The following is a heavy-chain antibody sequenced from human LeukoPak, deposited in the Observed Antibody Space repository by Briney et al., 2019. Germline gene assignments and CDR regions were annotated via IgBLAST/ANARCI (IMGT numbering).Heavy chain of an antibody. CDR1: GFTFSSYS. Sequence: GGSLRLSCAASGFTFSSYSMNWVRQAPGKGLEWVSSISSSSSYIYYAGSVKGRFTISRDNAKNSLYLQMNSLRAEDTAVYYCARFHSVTTFDYWGQGTLVTVSS. CDR3: ARFHSVTTFDY. D-gene: IGHD4-17*01. V-gene: IGHV3-21*01. J-gene: IGHJ4*02. CDR2: ISSSSSYI.